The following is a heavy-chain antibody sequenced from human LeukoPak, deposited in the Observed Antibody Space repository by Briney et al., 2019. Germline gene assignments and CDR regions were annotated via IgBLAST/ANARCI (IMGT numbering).Heavy chain of an antibody. CDR1: GFTFSSYD. Sequence: GGSLRLSCAASGFTFSSYDMSWVRQAPGKGLEWVSFIRSDGGSTLYADSVKGRFSISRDNSKNTLYAEMTSLRAEDTAVYYCATLASGYSSPFDYWGQGTLSPSPQ. J-gene: IGHJ4*02. V-gene: IGHV3-23*01. CDR2: IRSDGGST. D-gene: IGHD6-13*01. CDR3: ATLASGYSSPFDY.